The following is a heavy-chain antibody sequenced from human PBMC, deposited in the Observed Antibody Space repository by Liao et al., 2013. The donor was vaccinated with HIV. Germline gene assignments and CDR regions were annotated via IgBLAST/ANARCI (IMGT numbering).Heavy chain of an antibody. V-gene: IGHV4-59*10. CDR2: IYTSGST. CDR3: ARGARGTIFGVVIFHRFFDL. D-gene: IGHD3-3*01. Sequence: QAHLQQWGTGLLRPSESLALTCAVDGESFSDYYWTWIRQAPGKGLEWIGRIYTSGSTDYNPSLKSRVTMSVDTSKNQFSLKLTSVTAADTAVYYCARGARGTIFGVVIFHRFFDLWGRGTLVTVSS. CDR1: GESFSDYY. J-gene: IGHJ2*01.